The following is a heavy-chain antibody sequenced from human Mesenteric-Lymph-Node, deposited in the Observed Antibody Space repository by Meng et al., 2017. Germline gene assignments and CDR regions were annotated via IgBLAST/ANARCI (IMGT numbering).Heavy chain of an antibody. J-gene: IGHJ2*01. CDR2: IRFDGTIQ. D-gene: IGHD1-14*01. V-gene: IGHV3-33*01. CDR1: GFFFSDYG. CDR3: ARDIYNRGGKYFDL. Sequence: DQVVGVGGGVGQPGRSLRLSCAASGFFFSDYGMHWVRQAPGKGLEWVAHIRFDGTIQYYVEYVKGRFTVSKDDSKSTLYLQMDSLRVEDTAMYYCARDIYNRGGKYFDLWGRGTLVTVSS.